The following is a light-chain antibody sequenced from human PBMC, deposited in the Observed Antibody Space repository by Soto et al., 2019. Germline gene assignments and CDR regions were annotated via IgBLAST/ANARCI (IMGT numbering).Light chain of an antibody. CDR2: GAS. J-gene: IGKJ1*01. CDR1: QSVSSK. V-gene: IGKV3D-15*01. Sequence: EIVMTQSPATLSVSPGERATLSCRASQSVSSKLAWYQQKPGQAPRVLIYGASTRATGIPARFSGGGSGTEFPLTISSLQSEDFAVYFCQHYNDWPPTWTFGQGTRVEIK. CDR3: QHYNDWPPTWT.